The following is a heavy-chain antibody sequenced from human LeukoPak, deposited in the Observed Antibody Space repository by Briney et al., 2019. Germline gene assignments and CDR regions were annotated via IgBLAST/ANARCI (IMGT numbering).Heavy chain of an antibody. CDR2: ISWNSGSI. Sequence: GGSLRLPCAASGFTFDDYAMHWVRQAPGKGLEWVSGISWNSGSIGYADSVKGRFTISRDNAKNSLYLQMNSLRAEDTAVYYCARDGQWLAPGYFDYWGQGTLVTVSS. D-gene: IGHD6-19*01. V-gene: IGHV3-9*01. J-gene: IGHJ4*02. CDR1: GFTFDDYA. CDR3: ARDGQWLAPGYFDY.